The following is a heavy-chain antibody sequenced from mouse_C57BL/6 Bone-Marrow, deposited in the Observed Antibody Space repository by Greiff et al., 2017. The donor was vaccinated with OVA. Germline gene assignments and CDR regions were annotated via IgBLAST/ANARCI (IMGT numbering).Heavy chain of an antibody. CDR2: ISDGGSYT. CDR3: ARGLFYYYAMDY. J-gene: IGHJ4*01. V-gene: IGHV5-4*01. CDR1: GFTFSSYA. Sequence: EVQGVESGGGLVKPGGSLKLSCAASGFTFSSYAMSWVRQTPEKRLEWVATISDGGSYTYYPDNVKGRFTISRDNAKNNLYLQMSHLKSEDTAMYYCARGLFYYYAMDYWGQGTSVTVSS.